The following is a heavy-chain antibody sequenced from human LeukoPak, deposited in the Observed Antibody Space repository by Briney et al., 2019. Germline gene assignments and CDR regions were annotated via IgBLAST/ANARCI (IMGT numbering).Heavy chain of an antibody. J-gene: IGHJ5*02. CDR3: ARPNYYDSSGYYPGWFDP. CDR2: IHYSGST. Sequence: SETLSLTCTVSGGGSISSYYWSWIRQPPGKGLEWIAYIHYSGSTNYNPSLKSRVTMSVDTSKNQFHLKLSSVTAADTAVYYCARPNYYDSSGYYPGWFDPWGQGTLVTVSS. CDR1: GGGSISSYY. V-gene: IGHV4-59*12. D-gene: IGHD3-22*01.